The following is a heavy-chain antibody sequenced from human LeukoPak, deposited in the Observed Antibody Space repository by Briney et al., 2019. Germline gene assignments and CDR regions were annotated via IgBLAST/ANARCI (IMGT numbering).Heavy chain of an antibody. CDR3: SNEGSDDYYFDY. J-gene: IGHJ4*02. V-gene: IGHV3-23*01. CDR1: GFIFSDYG. Sequence: GGSLRLSCAASGFIFSDYGMSWARQAPGKGLEWVSVISSTGGNTYYADSVKGRFTISRDNSKNTVYLQMNSLRAEDTALYYCSNEGSDDYYFDYWGQGTLLTVSS. CDR2: ISSTGGNT. D-gene: IGHD2-21*02.